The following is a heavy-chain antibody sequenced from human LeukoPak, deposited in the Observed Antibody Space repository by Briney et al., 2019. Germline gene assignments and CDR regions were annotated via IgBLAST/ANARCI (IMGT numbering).Heavy chain of an antibody. CDR3: ARAGSMVRGVIDWYFDL. J-gene: IGHJ2*01. V-gene: IGHV1-46*03. CDR1: GYTFTSYY. D-gene: IGHD3-10*01. Sequence: ASVTASCKASGYTFTSYYMHWVRQAPGQGLEWMGIINPSGGSTSYAQKFQGRVTMTRDTSTSTVYMELSSLRSEDTAVYYCARAGSMVRGVIDWYFDLWGRGTLVTVSS. CDR2: INPSGGST.